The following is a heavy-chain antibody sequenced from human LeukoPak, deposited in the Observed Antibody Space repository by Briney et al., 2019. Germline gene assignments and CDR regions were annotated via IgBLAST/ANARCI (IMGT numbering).Heavy chain of an antibody. Sequence: PGGSLRLSCAASGFTFSNAWMSWVRQAPGKGLEWVGRIKSKTDGGTTDYAAPVKGRFTISRDDSKNTLYLQMNSLKTEDTAVYYCTTDSDYDILTGYYPPDYRGQGTLVTVSS. V-gene: IGHV3-15*01. CDR2: IKSKTDGGTT. D-gene: IGHD3-9*01. CDR1: GFTFSNAW. CDR3: TTDSDYDILTGYYPPDY. J-gene: IGHJ4*02.